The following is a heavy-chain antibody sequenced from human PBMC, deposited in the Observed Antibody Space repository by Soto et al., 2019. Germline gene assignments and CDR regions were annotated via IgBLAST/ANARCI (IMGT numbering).Heavy chain of an antibody. V-gene: IGHV3-21*01. CDR3: ARLGISALDP. CDR1: GFTFRDYS. Sequence: PGGSLRLSCAASGFTFRDYSLNWVRQAPGKGLEWVSSISSKSTFIHYADSVKGRFTISRDNAKNSLYLQMDSLRDDDTAVYFCARLGISALDPWGQGALVTVSS. CDR2: ISSKSTFI. J-gene: IGHJ5*02. D-gene: IGHD2-15*01.